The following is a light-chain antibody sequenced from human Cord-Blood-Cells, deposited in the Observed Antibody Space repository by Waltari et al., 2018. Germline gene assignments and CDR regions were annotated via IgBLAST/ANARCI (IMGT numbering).Light chain of an antibody. CDR2: DVS. CDR3: SSYTSSSTLGV. CDR1: SSDVGGYNY. J-gene: IGLJ3*02. Sequence: QSALTQPASGSGSPGQSHTISCTGTSSDVGGYNYVSWYQQHPVKAPKLMIYDVSNRPSGVSNRFSGSKSGNTASLTISGLQAEDEADYYCSSYTSSSTLGVFGGGTKLTVL. V-gene: IGLV2-14*01.